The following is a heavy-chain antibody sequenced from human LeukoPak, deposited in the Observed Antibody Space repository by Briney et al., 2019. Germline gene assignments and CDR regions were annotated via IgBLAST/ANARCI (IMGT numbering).Heavy chain of an antibody. CDR3: ARLGSSWDFFDF. D-gene: IGHD6-13*01. J-gene: IGHJ5*01. V-gene: IGHV3-7*01. CDR1: GFTLSDYW. CDR2: IKQDAGEI. Sequence: PGGSLRLSCAASGFTLSDYWMSWVRQLPGKGLEWVADIKQDAGEIRYVDSVKGRFTISRDNAKSSVYLQMNSLRADDTGVYYCARLGSSWDFFDFWGQGTLVTVS.